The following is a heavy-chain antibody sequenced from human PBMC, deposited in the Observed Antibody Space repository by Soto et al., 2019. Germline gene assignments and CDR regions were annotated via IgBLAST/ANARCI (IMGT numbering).Heavy chain of an antibody. Sequence: EASVKVSCKASGYTFTGYYMHWVRQAPGQGLEWMGWINPNSGGTNYAQKFQGWVTMTRDTSISTAYMELSRPSSDDTAVYYCARPRGSGWRDDAFDIWGQGTMVTVSS. D-gene: IGHD6-19*01. CDR1: GYTFTGYY. J-gene: IGHJ3*02. CDR3: ARPRGSGWRDDAFDI. V-gene: IGHV1-2*04. CDR2: INPNSGGT.